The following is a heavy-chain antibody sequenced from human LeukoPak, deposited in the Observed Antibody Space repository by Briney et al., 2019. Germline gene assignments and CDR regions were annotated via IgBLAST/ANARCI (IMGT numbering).Heavy chain of an antibody. Sequence: ASVTVSFKASGYTFTVYYMHWVRQAPGQGLEWMGWINPNSGGTNYAQKFQGRVTITRDTSISTASMELSRLRSDDTAVYYCARMGVAAAGTGIDYCGQGTLVTVSS. D-gene: IGHD6-13*01. CDR2: INPNSGGT. V-gene: IGHV1-2*02. J-gene: IGHJ4*02. CDR1: GYTFTVYY. CDR3: ARMGVAAAGTGIDY.